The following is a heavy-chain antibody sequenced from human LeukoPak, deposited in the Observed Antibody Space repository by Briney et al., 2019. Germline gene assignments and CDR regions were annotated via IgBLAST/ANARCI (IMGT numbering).Heavy chain of an antibody. CDR2: TYYRSKWYN. CDR1: GDSVSSNSAA. V-gene: IGHV6-1*01. Sequence: SQTLSLTCAISGDSVSSNSAAWNWIRQSPSRGLEWLGRTYYRSKWYNDYAVSVKSRITINPDTSKNQFSLKLSSVTAADTAVYYCARAAGRDTTSGLDFDYWGQGILVTVSS. D-gene: IGHD1-26*01. CDR3: ARAAGRDTTSGLDFDY. J-gene: IGHJ4*02.